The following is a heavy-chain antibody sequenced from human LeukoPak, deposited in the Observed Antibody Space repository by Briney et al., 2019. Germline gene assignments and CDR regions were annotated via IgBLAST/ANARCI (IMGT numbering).Heavy chain of an antibody. CDR2: INTNTGNP. Sequence: ASVKVSCKASGYTFTSYAMNWVRQAPGQGLEWMGWINTNTGNPTYAQGFTGRFVFSLDTSVSTAYLQISSLKAEDTAVYYCARDSDSRDPPHFDYWGQGTLVTVSS. J-gene: IGHJ4*02. V-gene: IGHV7-4-1*02. CDR1: GYTFTSYA. CDR3: ARDSDSRDPPHFDY. D-gene: IGHD2-21*01.